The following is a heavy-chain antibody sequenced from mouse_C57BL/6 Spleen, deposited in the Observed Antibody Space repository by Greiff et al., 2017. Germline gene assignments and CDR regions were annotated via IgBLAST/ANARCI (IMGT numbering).Heavy chain of an antibody. V-gene: IGHV1-69*01. D-gene: IGHD2-5*01. CDR1: GYTFTSYW. CDR3: YSNYDY. Sequence: QVQLQQPGAELVMPGASVKLSCKASGYTFTSYWMHWVKQRPGQGLEWIGEIDPSDSYTNYNQKFKGKSTLTVDKSSSTAYMQLSSLTSEDSAVYYCYSNYDYWGQGTTLTVSS. CDR2: IDPSDSYT. J-gene: IGHJ2*01.